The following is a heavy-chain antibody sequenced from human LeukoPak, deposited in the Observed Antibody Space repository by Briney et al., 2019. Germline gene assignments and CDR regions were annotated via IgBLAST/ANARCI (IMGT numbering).Heavy chain of an antibody. J-gene: IGHJ3*01. CDR3: ARPHCSDGRWYRDAFYV. V-gene: IGHV5-51*01. Sequence: GESLKISCKASGYRFTSYWIGWVRQMPGKGLEWMVIIYPGDSDTGYSPSFQGQVTISADKSFNIAYLQWSSLKASDTAMYYCARPHCSDGRWYRDAFYVWGQGTMVTVSS. CDR1: GYRFTSYW. D-gene: IGHD2-15*01. CDR2: IYPGDSDT.